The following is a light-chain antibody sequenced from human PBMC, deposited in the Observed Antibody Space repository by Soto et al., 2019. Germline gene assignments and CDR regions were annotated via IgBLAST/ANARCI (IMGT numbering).Light chain of an antibody. J-gene: IGLJ1*01. CDR3: SSYAGSNNLV. CDR2: DVS. CDR1: SSDVGGYNY. V-gene: IGLV2-8*01. Sequence: QSALTQPPSASGSLGQSVTISCTETSSDVGGYNYVSWYQQHPGKAPKLLIYDVSHRPSGVPDRFSGSKSGNTASLTVSGLQPEDEVDYYCSSYAGSNNLVFGTGTKLTVL.